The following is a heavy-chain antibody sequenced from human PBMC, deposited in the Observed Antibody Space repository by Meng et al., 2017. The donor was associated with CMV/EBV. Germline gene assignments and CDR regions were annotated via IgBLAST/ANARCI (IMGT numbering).Heavy chain of an antibody. CDR3: ARDCSSTSCSPAFDY. CDR1: GFTFSSYW. Sequence: ETLSLTCAASGFTFSSYWMSWVRQAPGKGLEWVANIKQDGSEKYYVDAVKGRFTISRDNAKNSQYLQMNSLRAEDTAVYYCARDCSSTSCSPAFDYWGQGTLVTVSS. CDR2: IKQDGSEK. D-gene: IGHD2-2*01. V-gene: IGHV3-7*01. J-gene: IGHJ4*02.